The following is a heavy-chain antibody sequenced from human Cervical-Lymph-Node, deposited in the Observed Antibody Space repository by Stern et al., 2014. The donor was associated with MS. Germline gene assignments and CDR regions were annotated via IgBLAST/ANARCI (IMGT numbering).Heavy chain of an antibody. J-gene: IGHJ5*02. D-gene: IGHD6-19*01. V-gene: IGHV1-69*12. CDR2: TIPIFGTA. Sequence: QVQLVQSGAEVKKPGSSVKVSCKASGGTFSSYTISWVRQAPGQGLEWMGGTIPIFGTANYAQKFQGRVTITADESTSTAYMELSSLRSEDTAVYYCARLGIAVANSTWGQGTLVTVSS. CDR3: ARLGIAVANST. CDR1: GGTFSSYT.